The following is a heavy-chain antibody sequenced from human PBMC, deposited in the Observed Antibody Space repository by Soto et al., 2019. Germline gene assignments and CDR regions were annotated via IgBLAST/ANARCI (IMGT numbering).Heavy chain of an antibody. CDR1: GGSISSSSYY. V-gene: IGHV4-39*01. Sequence: SETLSLTCTVSGGSISSSSYYWGWIRQPPGKGLEWIGSIYYSGSTYYNTSLKSRVTISVDTSKNQFSLKLSSVTAADTAVYYFARHVLYESGVATDNWFDPWGQGTLVTVSS. D-gene: IGHD5-12*01. CDR3: ARHVLYESGVATDNWFDP. CDR2: IYYSGST. J-gene: IGHJ5*02.